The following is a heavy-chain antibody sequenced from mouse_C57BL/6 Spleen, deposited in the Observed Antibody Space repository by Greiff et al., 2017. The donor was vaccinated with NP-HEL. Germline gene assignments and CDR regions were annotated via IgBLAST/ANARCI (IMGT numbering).Heavy chain of an antibody. V-gene: IGHV5-4*01. CDR1: GFTFSSYA. Sequence: EVKLEESGGGLVKPGGSLKLSCAASGFTFSSYAMSWVRQTPEKRLEWVATISDGGSYTYYPDNVKGRFTISRDNAKNNLYLQMSHLKSEDTAMYYCARDLGSYFDDWGQGTTLTVSS. CDR2: ISDGGSYT. CDR3: ARDLGSYFDD. D-gene: IGHD3-1*01. J-gene: IGHJ2*01.